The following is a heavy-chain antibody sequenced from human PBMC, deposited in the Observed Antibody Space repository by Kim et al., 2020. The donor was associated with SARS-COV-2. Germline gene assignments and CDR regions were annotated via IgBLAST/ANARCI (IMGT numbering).Heavy chain of an antibody. D-gene: IGHD6-13*01. CDR2: IYYSGST. J-gene: IGHJ4*02. Sequence: SETLSLTCTVSSDSISSYYCSWIRQLPGKGLEWIGYIYYSGSTNYNPSLNSRVTISWDTSKNQFSLELTSVTDADTAVYYCARSEGRGSWHQFDYWGQGILVTVFS. V-gene: IGHV4-59*01. CDR1: SDSISSYY. CDR3: ARSEGRGSWHQFDY.